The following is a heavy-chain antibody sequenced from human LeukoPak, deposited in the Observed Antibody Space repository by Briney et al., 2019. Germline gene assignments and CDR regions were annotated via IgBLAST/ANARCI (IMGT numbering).Heavy chain of an antibody. CDR1: GFTFSSYS. D-gene: IGHD4-17*01. V-gene: IGHV3-21*01. J-gene: IGHJ3*02. CDR2: ISSSSSYI. CDR3: AREAYGDYPSPRAFDM. Sequence: GGSLRLSCAASGFTFSSYSMNWVRQAPGKGLEWVSSISSSSSYIYYADSVKGRFTISRDNAKHSLYLQMNSLRAETTAVYCCAREAYGDYPSPRAFDMWGQGTMVTVSS.